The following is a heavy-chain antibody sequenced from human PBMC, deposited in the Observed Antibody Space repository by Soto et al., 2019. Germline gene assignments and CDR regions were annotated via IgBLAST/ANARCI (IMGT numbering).Heavy chain of an antibody. CDR1: GYTFTSYY. Sequence: GASVKVSCKASGYTFTSYYIHWVRQAPGQGLEWMGIINPSGGTTTYAQNFQGRVTMTRDTSTSTAYMELSSLRSEDTAVYYCARGTYYYDSSGYLVSGYWGQGTLVTVSS. CDR3: ARGTYYYDSSGYLVSGY. V-gene: IGHV1-46*01. D-gene: IGHD3-22*01. J-gene: IGHJ4*02. CDR2: INPSGGTT.